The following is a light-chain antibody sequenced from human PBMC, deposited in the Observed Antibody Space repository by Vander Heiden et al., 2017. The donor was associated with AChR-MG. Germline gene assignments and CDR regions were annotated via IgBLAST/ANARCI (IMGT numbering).Light chain of an antibody. V-gene: IGLV2-8*01. CDR2: DVN. Sequence: QSALTQPPSASGSPGQSVTISCTGTSSDVGAYNYVAWYQKHPGKAPKLIISDVNARPSGVPDRFSGSKSGFTASLTISGLQAEDEAEYYCTSYAGSNKVIFGGGTKLTGL. CDR3: TSYAGSNKVI. J-gene: IGLJ2*01. CDR1: SSDVGAYNY.